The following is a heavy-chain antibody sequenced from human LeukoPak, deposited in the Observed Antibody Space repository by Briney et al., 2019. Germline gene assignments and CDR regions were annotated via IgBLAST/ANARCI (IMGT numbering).Heavy chain of an antibody. J-gene: IGHJ4*02. CDR1: GGSISDYY. V-gene: IGHV4-59*08. CDR3: ARHYGSGTYPLDY. Sequence: SETLSLTCSVSGGSISDYYWSWIGQTPGKGLEWIAYIHYSGTTNYNPSLKSRVTISVDTSQNQFSLKLNSVTAADTAVYYCARHYGSGTYPLDYWGRGTLVTVSS. CDR2: IHYSGTT. D-gene: IGHD3-10*01.